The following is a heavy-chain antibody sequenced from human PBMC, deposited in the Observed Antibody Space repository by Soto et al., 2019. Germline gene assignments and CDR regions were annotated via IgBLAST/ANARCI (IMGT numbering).Heavy chain of an antibody. CDR3: ARGSGTYLTASFGI. V-gene: IGHV3-33*01. Sequence: PGRSLRLSCAASGLTFNNYGMHWVRQAPGKGLEWVAVIWYDGSNKYYVDSVKGRFTISRDNSKNTLYLQMNSLIAQDTAVYYCARGSGTYLTASFGIWGQGTMETVSS. CDR1: GLTFNNYG. J-gene: IGHJ3*02. D-gene: IGHD1-26*01. CDR2: IWYDGSNK.